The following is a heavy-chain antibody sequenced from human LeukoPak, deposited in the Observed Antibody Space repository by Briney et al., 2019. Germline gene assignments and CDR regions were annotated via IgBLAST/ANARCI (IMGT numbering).Heavy chain of an antibody. D-gene: IGHD3-10*01. Sequence: SEGSLRLSCAASGFTFSSYGMHWVRQAPGKGLEWVAVIWYDGSNKYYADSVKGRFTISRDNSKNTLYLRMNSLRAEDTAVYYCARGTYGSGSYYRRPLDYWGQGTLVTVSS. V-gene: IGHV3-33*01. CDR2: IWYDGSNK. J-gene: IGHJ4*02. CDR3: ARGTYGSGSYYRRPLDY. CDR1: GFTFSSYG.